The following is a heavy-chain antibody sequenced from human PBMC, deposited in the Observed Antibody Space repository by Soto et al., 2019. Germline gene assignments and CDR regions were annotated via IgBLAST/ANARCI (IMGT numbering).Heavy chain of an antibody. J-gene: IGHJ4*02. D-gene: IGHD3-9*01. Sequence: PSETLSLTCTVSGGSISSSSYYWGWIRQPPGKGLEWIGSIYYIGSTYYNPSLKSRVTISVDTSKNQFSLKLSSVTAADTAVYFGPRHRGYYELLTGYYTELNCDYWGRRNLAAVSS. CDR3: PRHRGYYELLTGYYTELNCDY. V-gene: IGHV4-39*01. CDR1: GGSISSSSYY. CDR2: IYYIGST.